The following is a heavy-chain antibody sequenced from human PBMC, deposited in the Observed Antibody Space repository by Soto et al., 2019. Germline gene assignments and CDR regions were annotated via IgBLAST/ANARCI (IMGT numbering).Heavy chain of an antibody. CDR3: AKAHITMMVVVDD. Sequence: GGSLRLSCAASGFTFSNYGMHWVRQAPGKGLEWVAFISYDGTNKYYADSVKGRFTISRDNSKNTLFLQMNSLRAEDTAVYYCAKAHITMMVVVDDWGQGTLVTVSS. CDR1: GFTFSNYG. CDR2: ISYDGTNK. D-gene: IGHD3-22*01. J-gene: IGHJ4*02. V-gene: IGHV3-30*18.